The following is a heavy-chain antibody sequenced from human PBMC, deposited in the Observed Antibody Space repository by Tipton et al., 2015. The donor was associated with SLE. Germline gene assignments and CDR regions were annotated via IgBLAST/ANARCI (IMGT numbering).Heavy chain of an antibody. Sequence: TLSLTCTVSGGSISSSSYYWGWIRQPPGKGLEWIGSIYYSGSTYYNPSLKSRVTISVDTSKNQFSLKLSSVTAADTAVYYCARIGSEYSSSSRPVDYWGQGTLVTVSS. CDR1: GGSISSSSYY. D-gene: IGHD6-6*01. J-gene: IGHJ4*02. V-gene: IGHV4-39*07. CDR2: IYYSGST. CDR3: ARIGSEYSSSSRPVDY.